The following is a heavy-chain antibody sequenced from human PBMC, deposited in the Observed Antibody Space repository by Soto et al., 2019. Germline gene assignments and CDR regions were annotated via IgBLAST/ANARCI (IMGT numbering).Heavy chain of an antibody. CDR2: IKQDGSEK. CDR1: GFTFSSYW. CDR3: ARYLVRGYYYYYYGMDV. V-gene: IGHV3-7*01. J-gene: IGHJ6*02. Sequence: GGSLRLSCAASGFTFSSYWMSWVRQAPGKXLEWVANIKQDGSEKYYVDSVKGRFTISRDNAKNSLYLQMNSLRAEDTAVYYCARYLVRGYYYYYYGMDVWGQGTTVTVSS. D-gene: IGHD3-10*01.